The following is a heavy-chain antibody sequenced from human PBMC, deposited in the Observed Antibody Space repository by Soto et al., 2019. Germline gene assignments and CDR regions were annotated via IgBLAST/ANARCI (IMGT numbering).Heavy chain of an antibody. CDR3: ARGRYALDY. D-gene: IGHD3-16*01. CDR1: GFTLSDYY. Sequence: QVQLVESGGGLVKPGGSLRLSCVASGFTLSDYYMSWIRQAPGKGPELVSHISGSGNTIDYADSVKGRFTISRDNAKNSLHLQMNSLRDDDTAVFYCARGRYALDYWGQGTRVTVSS. V-gene: IGHV3-11*01. J-gene: IGHJ4*02. CDR2: ISGSGNTI.